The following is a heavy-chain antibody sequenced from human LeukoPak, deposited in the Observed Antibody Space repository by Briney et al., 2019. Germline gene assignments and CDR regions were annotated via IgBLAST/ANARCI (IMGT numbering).Heavy chain of an antibody. J-gene: IGHJ4*02. CDR2: IKADGSEK. V-gene: IGHV3-7*02. CDR1: GFSFSGHW. CDR3: AYRNNFEY. D-gene: IGHD1-26*01. Sequence: GGSLRLSCAASGFSFSGHWMNWVRQPPGKGLEWVANIKADGSEKYYVDSVKGRFSISRDDAKRTVDLQVDNLRAEDTAIYYCAYRNNFEYWGQGALVTVYS.